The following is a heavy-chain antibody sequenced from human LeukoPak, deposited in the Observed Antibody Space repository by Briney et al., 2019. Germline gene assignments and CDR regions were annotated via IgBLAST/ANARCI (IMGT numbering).Heavy chain of an antibody. CDR1: GFSFSDYH. J-gene: IGHJ3*02. Sequence: PGGSLRLSCAASGFSFSDYHISWIRQAPGKGVEWISYIVSSSTYTNYADSVKGRFTISRDNAKNSVYLQMNSLRAEDTAVYYCARDRDAFDIWGQGTMVTVSS. CDR2: IVSSSTYT. V-gene: IGHV3-11*06. CDR3: ARDRDAFDI.